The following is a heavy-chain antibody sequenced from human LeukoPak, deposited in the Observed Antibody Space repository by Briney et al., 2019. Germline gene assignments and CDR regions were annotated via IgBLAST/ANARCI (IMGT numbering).Heavy chain of an antibody. CDR2: ISGGGGTT. J-gene: IGHJ5*02. CDR3: ANFERTVAGPYNWFDP. Sequence: GGSLRLSCVASGLTFSTYAMSWVRQAPGKGLEWVSAISGGGGTTYYADSVKGRFTITRDNSKNTLYLQINTLRAEDTAVYYCANFERTVAGPYNWFDPWGQGTQVTVSS. CDR1: GLTFSTYA. V-gene: IGHV3-23*01. D-gene: IGHD6-19*01.